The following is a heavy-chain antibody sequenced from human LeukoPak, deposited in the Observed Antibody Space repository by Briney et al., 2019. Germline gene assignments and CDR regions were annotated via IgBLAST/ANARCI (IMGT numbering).Heavy chain of an antibody. CDR2: IIPIFGTA. CDR1: GGTFSSYA. V-gene: IGHV1-69*05. CDR3: ARDDGGNSVSDY. J-gene: IGHJ4*02. D-gene: IGHD4-23*01. Sequence: SVKVSFKASGGTFSSYAISWVRQAPGQGLEWMGRIIPIFGTANYAQKFQGRVTITTDESTSTAYMELSSLRSEDTAVYYCARDDGGNSVSDYWGQGTLVTGSS.